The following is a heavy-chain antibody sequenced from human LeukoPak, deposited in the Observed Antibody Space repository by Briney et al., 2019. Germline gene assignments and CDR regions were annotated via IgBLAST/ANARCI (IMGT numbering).Heavy chain of an antibody. D-gene: IGHD6-13*01. CDR1: GYTFTGYY. Sequence: GASVKVSCKASGYTFTGYYMHWVRQAPGQGLEWMGWINPNSGGTNYAQKFQGRVTMTRDTSISTAYMELSRLRSDDTAVYYCARSDPILGDSSSWYSSGYMDAWGKGTTVTISS. V-gene: IGHV1-2*02. J-gene: IGHJ6*03. CDR2: INPNSGGT. CDR3: ARSDPILGDSSSWYSSGYMDA.